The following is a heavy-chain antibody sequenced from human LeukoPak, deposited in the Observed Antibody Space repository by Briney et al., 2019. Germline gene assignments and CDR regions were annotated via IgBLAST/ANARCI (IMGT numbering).Heavy chain of an antibody. CDR2: INHSGST. D-gene: IGHD6-19*01. J-gene: IGHJ4*02. Sequence: SETLSLTCAVYGGSFRGYYWSWIRQPPGKGLEWIGEINHSGSTNYNPSLKSRVTISVDTSKNQFSLKLSSVTAADTAVYYCARGPGIAVAGYFDYWGQGTLVTVSS. V-gene: IGHV4-34*01. CDR3: ARGPGIAVAGYFDY. CDR1: GGSFRGYY.